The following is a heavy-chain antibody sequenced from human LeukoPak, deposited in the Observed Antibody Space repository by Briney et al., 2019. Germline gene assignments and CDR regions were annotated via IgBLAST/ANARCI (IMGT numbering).Heavy chain of an antibody. D-gene: IGHD5-12*01. CDR3: SRGRADGYSGYDFGDY. J-gene: IGHJ4*02. CDR2: INANSGGT. CDR1: GYTFTGYY. Sequence: ATVKVSCKASGYTFTGYYMHWVRQAPGQGLEWMGWINANSGGTDYAQRFQGRVTMARDTPISTAYMELSSLTSDDTAVYYCSRGRADGYSGYDFGDYWGQGTLVTVS. V-gene: IGHV1-2*02.